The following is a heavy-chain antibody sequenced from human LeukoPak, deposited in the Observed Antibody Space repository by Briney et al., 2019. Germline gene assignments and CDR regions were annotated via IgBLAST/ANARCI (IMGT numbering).Heavy chain of an antibody. CDR3: ARAQVGIVGATEFAY. Sequence: SETLSLTCTVSGGSISSYYWTWIRQPPGKGLEWIGDIYYSGSTKYNPSLKSRVTISVDSSKNHFSLKLSSVTAADTAVYYCARAQVGIVGATEFAYWGQGTLVTVSS. CDR2: IYYSGST. D-gene: IGHD1-26*01. CDR1: GGSISSYY. V-gene: IGHV4-59*08. J-gene: IGHJ4*02.